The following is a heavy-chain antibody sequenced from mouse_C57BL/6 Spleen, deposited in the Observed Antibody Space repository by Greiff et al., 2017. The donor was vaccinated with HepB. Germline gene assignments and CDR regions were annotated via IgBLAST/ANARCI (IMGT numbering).Heavy chain of an antibody. V-gene: IGHV1-82*01. Sequence: VQLVESGPELVKPGASVKISCKASGYAFSSSWMNWVKQRPGKGLEWIGRIYPGDGDTNYNGKFKGKATLTADKSSSTAYMQLSSLTSEDSAVYFCARYDYGSRGWYFDVWGTGTTVTVSS. D-gene: IGHD1-1*01. CDR3: ARYDYGSRGWYFDV. J-gene: IGHJ1*03. CDR2: IYPGDGDT. CDR1: GYAFSSSW.